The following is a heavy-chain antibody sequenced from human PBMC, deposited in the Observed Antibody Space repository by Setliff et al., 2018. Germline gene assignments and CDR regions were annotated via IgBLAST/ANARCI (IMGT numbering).Heavy chain of an antibody. J-gene: IGHJ4*02. D-gene: IGHD3-16*01. Sequence: KTSETLSLTCTVSGGSISSYYWSWIRQPPGKRLEWIGYIYYSGSTSYNPSLESRVTISVDTSKNQFSLRLNSATAADTAVYYCARLRGAFDYWGQGTLVTVSS. CDR1: GGSISSYY. CDR3: ARLRGAFDY. CDR2: IYYSGST. V-gene: IGHV4-59*01.